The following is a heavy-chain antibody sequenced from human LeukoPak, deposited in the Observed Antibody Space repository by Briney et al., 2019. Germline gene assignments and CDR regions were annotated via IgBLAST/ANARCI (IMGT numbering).Heavy chain of an antibody. V-gene: IGHV3-74*01. Sequence: GGSLRLSCAASGFTFSNWTHWVRQAPGKGLVWVSRINSDGSSTTYADSVKGRFTISRDNAKNTLYLQMNSLRAEDTAVYYCARSTTHPYYYYMDVWGKGTTVTISS. D-gene: IGHD4-17*01. CDR3: ARSTTHPYYYYMDV. CDR2: INSDGSST. CDR1: GFTFSNW. J-gene: IGHJ6*03.